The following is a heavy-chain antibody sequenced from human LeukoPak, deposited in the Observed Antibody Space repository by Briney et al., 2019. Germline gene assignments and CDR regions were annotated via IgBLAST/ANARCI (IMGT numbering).Heavy chain of an antibody. CDR2: IYTSGST. J-gene: IGHJ4*02. V-gene: IGHV4-61*02. Sequence: SQTLSLTCTVSGGSISSGSYYWSWIRQPAGKGLEWIGRIYTSGSTNYNPSLKSRVTISVDTSKNQFSLKLSSVTAADTAAYYCAREGVVVVAAAFDYWGQGTLVTVSS. CDR1: GGSISSGSYY. CDR3: AREGVVVVAAAFDY. D-gene: IGHD2-15*01.